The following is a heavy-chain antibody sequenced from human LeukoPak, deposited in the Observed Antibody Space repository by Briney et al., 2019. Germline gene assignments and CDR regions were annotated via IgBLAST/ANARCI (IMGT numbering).Heavy chain of an antibody. J-gene: IGHJ4*02. D-gene: IGHD1-20*01. CDR1: GGSLSPYH. V-gene: IGHV4-59*08. CDR3: ARHRYNWNDSPFDY. Sequence: SETLSLTCTVSGGSLSPYHWSWIRQPPGKGLEWIGYIYYSGSTRYNPSLKSRVTISVDTSKNQFSLRLSSVTAADTAVYYCARHRYNWNDSPFDYWGQGTLVTVSS. CDR2: IYYSGST.